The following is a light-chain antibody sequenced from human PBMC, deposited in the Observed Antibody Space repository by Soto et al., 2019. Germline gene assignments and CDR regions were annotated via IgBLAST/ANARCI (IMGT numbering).Light chain of an antibody. CDR3: QQYNHWST. Sequence: EIVMTQSPVTLSVSPGETATLSCRASQSVTSNLAWYQLKPGQAPSLLIYGASTRATGIPARFSGSGSGTEFTLTISSLQSEDFAVYYRQQYNHWSTFGQGTKVDIK. J-gene: IGKJ1*01. CDR1: QSVTSN. CDR2: GAS. V-gene: IGKV3-15*01.